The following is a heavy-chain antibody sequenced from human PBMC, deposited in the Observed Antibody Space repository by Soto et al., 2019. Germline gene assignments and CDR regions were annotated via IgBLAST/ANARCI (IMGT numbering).Heavy chain of an antibody. CDR3: ARSPYYDSSGYSAYYFDY. CDR2: IDWDDDK. V-gene: IGHV2-70*01. J-gene: IGHJ4*02. D-gene: IGHD3-22*01. Sequence: SGPTLVNPTQTLTLTCTFSGFSLSTSGMCVSWIRQPPGKALEWLALIDWDDDKYYSTSLKTRLTISKDTSKNQVVLTMTNMDPVDTAMYYCARSPYYDSSGYSAYYFDYWGQGTLVTVSS. CDR1: GFSLSTSGMC.